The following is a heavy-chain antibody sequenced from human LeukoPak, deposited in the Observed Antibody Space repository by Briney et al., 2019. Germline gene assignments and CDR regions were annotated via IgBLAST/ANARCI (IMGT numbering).Heavy chain of an antibody. Sequence: GALVKVSCKASGYTFTDYYMHWVQQAPGKGLEWMGRVDPEDGETIYAEKFQGRVTITADTSTDTAYMELSSLRSEDTAVYYCATAPFIGITGTTDYWGQGTLVTVSS. J-gene: IGHJ4*02. CDR1: GYTFTDYY. CDR3: ATAPFIGITGTTDY. D-gene: IGHD1-7*01. CDR2: VDPEDGET. V-gene: IGHV1-69-2*01.